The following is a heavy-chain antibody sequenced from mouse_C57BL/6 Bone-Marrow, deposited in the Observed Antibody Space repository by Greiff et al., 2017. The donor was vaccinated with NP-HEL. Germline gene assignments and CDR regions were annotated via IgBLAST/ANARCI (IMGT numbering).Heavy chain of an antibody. J-gene: IGHJ2*01. V-gene: IGHV1-4*01. CDR1: GYTFTSYT. CDR3: ARSSSDIDY. CDR2: INPSSGYT. Sequence: VQLVESGAELARPGASVKMSCKASGYTFTSYTMHWVKQRPGPGLEWIGYINPSSGYTKYNQKIKAKATLTADKSSSTDYRKLSSLTSEDSAVYYCARSSSDIDYWGQGTTLTVSS. D-gene: IGHD1-3*01.